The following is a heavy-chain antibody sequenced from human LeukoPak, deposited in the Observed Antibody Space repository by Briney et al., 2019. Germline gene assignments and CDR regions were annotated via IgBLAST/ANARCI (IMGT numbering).Heavy chain of an antibody. V-gene: IGHV4-38-2*01. Sequence: SETLSLTCAVSGYSISSGYYWGWIRQPPGKGLEWIGSIYHSGSTYYNPSLKSRVTISVDTSKNQFSLKLSSVTAADTAVYYCASFDYDSSGQSDHWGQGTMVTVSS. D-gene: IGHD3-22*01. CDR1: GYSISSGYY. J-gene: IGHJ3*01. CDR2: IYHSGST. CDR3: ASFDYDSSGQSDH.